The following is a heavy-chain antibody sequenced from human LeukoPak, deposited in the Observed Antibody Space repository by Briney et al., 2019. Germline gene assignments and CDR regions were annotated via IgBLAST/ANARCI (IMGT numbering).Heavy chain of an antibody. V-gene: IGHV3-9*01. CDR1: GFTFDDYA. Sequence: GGSLRLSCAASGFTFDDYAMHWVRLAPGEGLGWVSGISWNSGRIGYADSVKGRFTISRDNAKNSLYLQMNSLRAEDTALYYCAKVKGGRSSSWWGFDYWGQGTLVTVSS. CDR2: ISWNSGRI. CDR3: AKVKGGRSSSWWGFDY. D-gene: IGHD6-13*01. J-gene: IGHJ4*02.